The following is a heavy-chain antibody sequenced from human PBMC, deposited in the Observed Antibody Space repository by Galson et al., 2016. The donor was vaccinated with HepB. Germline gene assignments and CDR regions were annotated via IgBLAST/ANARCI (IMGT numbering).Heavy chain of an antibody. Sequence: SVKVSCKASGYTFSSYPIHWVRQAPGQGLEWMGIITPDNGNTVYAQKFQGSVTMTSDTSTSTVYMEVSSLRSEHTAVYYCARDKERWVQYNYYFGMDVRGQGTTVTVSS. CDR2: ITPDNGNT. J-gene: IGHJ6*02. CDR1: GYTFSSYP. D-gene: IGHD5-24*01. V-gene: IGHV1-46*01. CDR3: ARDKERWVQYNYYFGMDV.